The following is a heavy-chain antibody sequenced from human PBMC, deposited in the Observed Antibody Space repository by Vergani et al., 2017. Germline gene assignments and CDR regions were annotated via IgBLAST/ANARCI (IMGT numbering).Heavy chain of an antibody. CDR2: ISGSGGST. CDR3: AKTDRIAARPDLWYFDL. Sequence: EVQLLESGGGLVQPGGSLRLSCAASGFTFSSYAMSWVRQAPGKGLEWVSAISGSGGSTYYADSVKGRFTISRDNSKNTLYLQMNSLRAEDTAVYYCAKTDRIAARPDLWYFDLWGRGTLVTVSS. J-gene: IGHJ2*01. CDR1: GFTFSSYA. D-gene: IGHD6-6*01. V-gene: IGHV3-23*01.